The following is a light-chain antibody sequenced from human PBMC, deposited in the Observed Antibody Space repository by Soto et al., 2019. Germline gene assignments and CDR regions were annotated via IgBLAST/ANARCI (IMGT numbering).Light chain of an antibody. V-gene: IGLV2-14*03. CDR2: DVN. J-gene: IGLJ2*01. Sequence: QSVLTQPASVSGSPGQSITISCTGTSSDIGAYNYVSWYQQHPGKAPKLMIYDVNIRPSGVSNRFSGSKSGNTASQTISGLQAEDEADYYCTSWTTSTTMIFGGGTKLTVL. CDR3: TSWTTSTTMI. CDR1: SSDIGAYNY.